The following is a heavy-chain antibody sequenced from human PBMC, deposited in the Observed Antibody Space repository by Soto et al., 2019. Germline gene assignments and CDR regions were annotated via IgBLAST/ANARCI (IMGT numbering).Heavy chain of an antibody. J-gene: IGHJ5*02. CDR2: ISYDGSNK. Sequence: GGSLRLSCAASGFTFSSYGMHWVRQAPGKGLEWVAVISYDGSNKYYADSVKGRFTISRDNSKNTLYLQMNSLRAEDTAVYYCAHLGPGPYDFWSGYHHNWFDPWGQGTLVTVSS. CDR3: AHLGPGPYDFWSGYHHNWFDP. CDR1: GFTFSSYG. V-gene: IGHV3-30*03. D-gene: IGHD3-3*01.